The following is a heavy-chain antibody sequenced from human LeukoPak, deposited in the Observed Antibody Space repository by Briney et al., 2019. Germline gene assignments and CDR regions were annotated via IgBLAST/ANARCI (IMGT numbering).Heavy chain of an antibody. CDR2: IYYSGNT. V-gene: IGHV4-30-4*08. Sequence: SQTLSLTCTVSGGSINSGDDYWSWIRQPPGKGLEWIGYIYYSGNTYYNPSLQSRVTISVDTSKNQFPLKLSSVTAADTAVYYCARGGPYWYFDLWGRGTLVTVSS. CDR3: ARGGPYWYFDL. J-gene: IGHJ2*01. CDR1: GGSINSGDDY.